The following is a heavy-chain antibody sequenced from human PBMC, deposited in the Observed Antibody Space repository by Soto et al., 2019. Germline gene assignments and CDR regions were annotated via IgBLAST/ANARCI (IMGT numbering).Heavy chain of an antibody. J-gene: IGHJ3*02. CDR2: ISAYNGNT. CDR1: GYTFTSYG. D-gene: IGHD3-10*01. Sequence: ASVKVSCKASGYTFTSYGISWVRQAPGQGLEWMGWISAYNGNTNYAQKLQGRVTMTTDTSTSTAYMELRSLRSDDTAVYYCASGSMVRGVIITPHAFDIWGQGTMVTVSS. CDR3: ASGSMVRGVIITPHAFDI. V-gene: IGHV1-18*01.